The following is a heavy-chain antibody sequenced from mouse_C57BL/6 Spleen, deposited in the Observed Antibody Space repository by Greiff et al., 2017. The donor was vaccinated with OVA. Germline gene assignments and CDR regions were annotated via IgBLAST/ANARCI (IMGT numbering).Heavy chain of an antibody. V-gene: IGHV5-12*01. D-gene: IGHD2-4*01. J-gene: IGHJ4*01. CDR2: ISNGGGST. Sequence: EVKLVESGGGLVQPGGSLKLSCAASGFTFSDYYMYWVRQTPEKRLEWVAYISNGGGSTYYPDTVKGRFTISRDNAKNTLYLQMSRLKSEDTAMYYCARQGLYYDYEYYAMDYWGQGTSVTVSS. CDR3: ARQGLYYDYEYYAMDY. CDR1: GFTFSDYY.